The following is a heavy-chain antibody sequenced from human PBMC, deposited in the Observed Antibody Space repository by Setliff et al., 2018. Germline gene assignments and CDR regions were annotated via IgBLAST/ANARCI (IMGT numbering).Heavy chain of an antibody. Sequence: PSETLSLTCTVSGGSISSYYWSWIRQPPGKGLEWIGYIYYSGSTNYNPSLKSRVTISVDTSKNQFSLKLSSVTAADTAVYYCARHQRAQYYYGSGRSAFDIWG. V-gene: IGHV4-59*08. J-gene: IGHJ3*02. CDR2: IYYSGST. CDR3: ARHQRAQYYYGSGRSAFDI. CDR1: GGSISSYY. D-gene: IGHD3-10*01.